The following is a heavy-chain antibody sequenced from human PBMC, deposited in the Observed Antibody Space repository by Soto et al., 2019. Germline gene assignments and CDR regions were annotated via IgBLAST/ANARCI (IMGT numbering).Heavy chain of an antibody. CDR1: GGAFSDYA. J-gene: IGHJ6*02. CDR3: ASWLKGPDIGNYYDGMDV. D-gene: IGHD2-15*01. V-gene: IGHV1-69*12. CDR2: IMPIFSAP. Sequence: QVQLVQAGAEVKKPGSSVKVSCKASGGAFSDYAFSWVRRAPGQGLEWLGGIMPIFSAPDYAQKFQGRVTITAAEFTRKTYMEMNSLRSEDTAVYYCASWLKGPDIGNYYDGMDVWGQGTTVTVS.